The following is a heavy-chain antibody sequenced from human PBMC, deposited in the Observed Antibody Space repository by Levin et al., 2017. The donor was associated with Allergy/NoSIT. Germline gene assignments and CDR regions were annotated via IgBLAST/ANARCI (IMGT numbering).Heavy chain of an antibody. CDR2: IYWDDDK. J-gene: IGHJ3*02. CDR3: AHRRPIITIVDMVQGPQEDAFDI. V-gene: IGHV2-5*02. D-gene: IGHD3-10*01. CDR1: GFSLSTSGVG. Sequence: SGPTLVKPTQTLTLTCTFSGFSLSTSGVGVGWIRQPPGKALEWLALIYWDDDKRYSPSLKSRLTITKDTSKNQVVLTMTNMDPVDTATYYCAHRRPIITIVDMVQGPQEDAFDIWGQGTMVTVSS.